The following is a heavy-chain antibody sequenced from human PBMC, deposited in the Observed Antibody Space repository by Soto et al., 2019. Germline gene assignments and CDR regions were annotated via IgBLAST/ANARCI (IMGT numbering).Heavy chain of an antibody. CDR3: AHRLPGPSGYDV. J-gene: IGHJ6*02. V-gene: IGHV2-5*01. CDR1: GFSLTSGVLG. Sequence: QITLKESGPTLVKPTQTLTLTCTFSGFSLTSGVLGVGWICQPPGEALEWLALIYWNDEQYYDPSLRNRLTITRDTSKNQVVLTITNKDPVDTATYYCAHRLPGPSGYDVWGQGTTVTVSS. CDR2: IYWNDEQ. D-gene: IGHD6-13*01.